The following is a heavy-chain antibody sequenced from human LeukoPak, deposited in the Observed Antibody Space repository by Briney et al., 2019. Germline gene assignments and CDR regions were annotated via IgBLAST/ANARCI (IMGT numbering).Heavy chain of an antibody. CDR2: TYYRSKLYN. V-gene: IGHV6-1*01. Sequence: SQTLSLTCALSGDIVSSNSVAWHWIRQSPSRGLEWLGRTYYRSKLYNDYALSVKSRITINPDTSTNQFSLQLNSVTPEDTAVYYCAREGDPGYSRSWYALYYFDYWGQGTLVTVSS. CDR1: GDIVSSNSVA. J-gene: IGHJ4*02. CDR3: AREGDPGYSRSWYALYYFDY. D-gene: IGHD6-13*01.